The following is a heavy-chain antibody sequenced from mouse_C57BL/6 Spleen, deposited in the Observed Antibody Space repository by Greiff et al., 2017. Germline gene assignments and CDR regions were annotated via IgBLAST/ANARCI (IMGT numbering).Heavy chain of an antibody. V-gene: IGHV7-3*01. J-gene: IGHJ2*01. CDR2: IRNKANGYTT. D-gene: IGHD3-1*01. CDR3: ARFGVLDY. CDR1: GFTFTDYY. Sequence: EVQRVESGGGLVQPGGSLSLSCAASGFTFTDYYMSWVRQPPGKALEWLGFIRNKANGYTTEYSASVKGRFTISRDNSQSILYLQMNALRAEDSATYYCARFGVLDYWGQGTTLTVSS.